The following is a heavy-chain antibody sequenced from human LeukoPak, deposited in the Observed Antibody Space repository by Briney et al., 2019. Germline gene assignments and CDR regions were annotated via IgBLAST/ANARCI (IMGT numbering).Heavy chain of an antibody. Sequence: ASVKVSCKASNYTFTTYGINWVRQAPGQGLEWVGWINTYNGNTKYTERFQGRVTMTTDTSTTTTYMELKSLRSDDTAIYYCAKDRAAARNFDIWGQGTLVTVSS. J-gene: IGHJ4*02. CDR2: INTYNGNT. V-gene: IGHV1-18*01. CDR3: AKDRAAARNFDI. CDR1: NYTFTTYG. D-gene: IGHD6-13*01.